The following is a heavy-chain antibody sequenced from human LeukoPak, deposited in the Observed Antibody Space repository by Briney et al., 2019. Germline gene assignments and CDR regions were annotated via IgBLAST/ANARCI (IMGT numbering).Heavy chain of an antibody. V-gene: IGHV4-34*01. CDR3: ARYVTIFGVVMDKFDY. D-gene: IGHD3-3*01. Sequence: PSETLSLTCAVYGGSFSGYYWSWIRQPPGKGLGWIGEINHSGSTNYNPSLKSRVTISVDTSKNQFSLKLSSVTAADTAVYYCARYVTIFGVVMDKFDYWGQGTLVTVSS. CDR1: GGSFSGYY. CDR2: INHSGST. J-gene: IGHJ4*02.